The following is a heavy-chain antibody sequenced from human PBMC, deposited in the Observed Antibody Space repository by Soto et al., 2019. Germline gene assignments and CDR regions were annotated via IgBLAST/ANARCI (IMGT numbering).Heavy chain of an antibody. J-gene: IGHJ4*02. CDR1: GFTFSSYS. D-gene: IGHD6-13*01. Sequence: EVQLVESGGGLVQPGGSLRLSCAASGFTFSSYSMNWVRQAPGKGLEWVSYISSSSSTIYYADSVKGRFTISRDNAKNSLYLQMNSLRAEDTAVYYCARDWYSSSWTTDHLETFDYWGQGTLVTVSS. V-gene: IGHV3-48*01. CDR2: ISSSSSTI. CDR3: ARDWYSSSWTTDHLETFDY.